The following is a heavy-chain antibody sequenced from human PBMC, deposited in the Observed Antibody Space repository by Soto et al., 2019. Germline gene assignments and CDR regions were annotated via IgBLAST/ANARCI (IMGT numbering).Heavy chain of an antibody. CDR3: AREWYNWNYGSQYNWFDP. CDR2: IIPIFGTA. Sequence: ASVKVSCKASGGTFSSYAISWVRQAPGQGLEWMGGIIPIFGTANYAQKFQGRVTITADESTSTAYMELSSLRSEDTAVYYCAREWYNWNYGSQYNWFDPWGPGTLVTVSS. CDR1: GGTFSSYA. D-gene: IGHD1-7*01. J-gene: IGHJ5*02. V-gene: IGHV1-69*13.